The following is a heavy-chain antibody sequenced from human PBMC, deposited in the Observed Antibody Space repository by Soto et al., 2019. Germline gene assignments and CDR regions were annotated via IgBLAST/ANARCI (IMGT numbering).Heavy chain of an antibody. V-gene: IGHV4-39*01. D-gene: IGHD3-3*01. J-gene: IGHJ5*02. CDR1: GGSISSSSYY. CDR3: ASTKGEWLLWNWFDP. CDR2: IYYSGST. Sequence: NPSETLSLTCTVPGGSISSSSYYWGWIRQPPGKGLEWIGSIYYSGSTYYNPSLKSRVTISVDTSKNQFSLKLSSVTAADTAVYYCASTKGEWLLWNWFDPWGQGTLVTVSS.